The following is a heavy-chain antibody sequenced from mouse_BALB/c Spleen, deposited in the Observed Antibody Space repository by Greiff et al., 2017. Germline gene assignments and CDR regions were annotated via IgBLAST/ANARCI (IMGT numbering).Heavy chain of an antibody. CDR2: ISSGGSYT. CDR1: GFTFSSYA. Sequence: DVQLVESGGGLVKPGGSLKLSCAASGFTFSSYAMSWVRQSPEKRLEWVAEISSGGSYTYYPDTVTGRFTISRDNAKNTLYLEMSSLRSEDTAMYYCARDLPYGNSYAMDYWGQGTSVTVSS. CDR3: ARDLPYGNSYAMDY. V-gene: IGHV5-9-4*01. J-gene: IGHJ4*01. D-gene: IGHD2-1*01.